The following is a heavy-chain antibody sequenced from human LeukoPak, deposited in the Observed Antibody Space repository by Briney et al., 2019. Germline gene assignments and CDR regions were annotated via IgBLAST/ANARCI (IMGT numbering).Heavy chain of an antibody. V-gene: IGHV1-46*01. CDR2: INPSGGST. CDR1: GYTFTSYY. CDR3: ARDLSGIAAAWAWFDP. J-gene: IGHJ5*02. D-gene: IGHD6-13*01. Sequence: ASVKVSCKASGYTFTSYYMHWVRQAPGQGLEWMGIINPSGGSTSYAQKFQGRVTMTRDTSTSTVYMELSSLRSEDTAVYYCARDLSGIAAAWAWFDPWGQGTLVTVSS.